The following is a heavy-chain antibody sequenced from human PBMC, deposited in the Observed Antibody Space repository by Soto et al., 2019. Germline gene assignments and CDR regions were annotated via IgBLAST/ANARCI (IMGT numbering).Heavy chain of an antibody. CDR3: ARGIAAAGPPPNDAFDI. CDR2: IIPIFGTA. CDR1: GGTFSSYA. D-gene: IGHD6-13*01. J-gene: IGHJ3*02. V-gene: IGHV1-69*13. Sequence: GASVKVSCKASGGTFSSYAISWVLQAPGQGLEWMGGIIPIFGTANYAQKFQGRVTITADESTSTAYMELSSLRSEDTAVYYCARGIAAAGPPPNDAFDIWGQGTMVTVSS.